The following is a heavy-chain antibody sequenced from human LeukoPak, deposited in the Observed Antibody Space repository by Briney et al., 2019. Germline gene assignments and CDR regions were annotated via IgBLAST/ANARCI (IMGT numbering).Heavy chain of an antibody. J-gene: IGHJ4*02. D-gene: IGHD6-13*01. Sequence: SETLSLTCTVSGGSISSYYWSWIRQPPGKGLEWIGYIYYSGSTNYNPSLKSRVTILVDTSKNQFSLKLSSVTAADTAVYYCARDRTGYSSSWYYFDYWGQGTLVTVSS. CDR2: IYYSGST. CDR1: GGSISSYY. V-gene: IGHV4-59*01. CDR3: ARDRTGYSSSWYYFDY.